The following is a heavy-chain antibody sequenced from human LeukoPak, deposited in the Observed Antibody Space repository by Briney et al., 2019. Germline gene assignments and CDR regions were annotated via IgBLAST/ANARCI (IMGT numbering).Heavy chain of an antibody. CDR3: AKDMGLGVPAATGYFQH. V-gene: IGHV3-30*02. Sequence: GGSLRLSCAASGFTFSSYGMHWVRQAPGKGLEWVAFIRYDGSNKYYADSVKGRFTISRDNSKNTLYLQMNSLRAEDTAVYYCAKDMGLGVPAATGYFQHWGQGTLVTVSS. CDR2: IRYDGSNK. CDR1: GFTFSSYG. J-gene: IGHJ1*01. D-gene: IGHD2-2*01.